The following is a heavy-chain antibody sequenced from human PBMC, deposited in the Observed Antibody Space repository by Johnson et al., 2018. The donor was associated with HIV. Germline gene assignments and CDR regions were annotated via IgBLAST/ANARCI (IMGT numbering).Heavy chain of an antibody. V-gene: IGHV3-66*02. D-gene: IGHD3-10*01. CDR1: GFTFSDYY. CDR2: IYSGGLT. CDR3: ARDPIAFRNYYGSGSAFDI. Sequence: VQLVESGGGLVQPGGSLRLSCAASGFTFSDYYMSWIRQAPGKGLEWVSLIYSGGLTYYADSVMGRFTISRDNSKNTLFLQMNSLRPEDTAVYHCARDPIAFRNYYGSGSAFDIWGQGTMVTVSS. J-gene: IGHJ3*02.